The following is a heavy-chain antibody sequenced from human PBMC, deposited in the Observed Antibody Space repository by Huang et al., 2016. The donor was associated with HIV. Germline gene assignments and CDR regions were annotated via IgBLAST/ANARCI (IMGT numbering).Heavy chain of an antibody. D-gene: IGHD3-16*01. Sequence: QVHLQQWGAGLLKPSETLSITCAVYGGSFSGYYWNWIRQSPGKGLEWIGQINHCGITIYHPSLESRVTMSVDPSKKQFSLKLSSVSVADSAVYYCAREIMISFGGPFDPWGQGTLVIVSS. CDR2: INHCGIT. CDR1: GGSFSGYY. J-gene: IGHJ5*02. V-gene: IGHV4-34*01. CDR3: AREIMISFGGPFDP.